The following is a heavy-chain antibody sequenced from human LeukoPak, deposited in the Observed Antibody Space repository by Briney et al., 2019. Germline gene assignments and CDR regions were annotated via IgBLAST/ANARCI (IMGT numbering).Heavy chain of an antibody. J-gene: IGHJ4*02. CDR1: GFTSSRYG. V-gene: IGHV3-33*06. CDR2: IWYDGSNK. Sequence: GRSLRLSCAASGFTSSRYGMHWVRQAPGKGLEWVAVIWYDGSNKYYAESVKGRFTISRDNSKNTLHLQMNSLRAEDTAVYYCAKDWGKFSSSWYDYWGQGTLVTVSS. CDR3: AKDWGKFSSSWYDY. D-gene: IGHD6-13*01.